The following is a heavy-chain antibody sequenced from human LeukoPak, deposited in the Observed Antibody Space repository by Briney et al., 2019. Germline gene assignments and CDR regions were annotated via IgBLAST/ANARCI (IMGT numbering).Heavy chain of an antibody. D-gene: IGHD3-9*01. CDR3: ARAYYDILTGPYGMDV. V-gene: IGHV1-58*01. Sequence: ASVKVSCKASGFTFATSAVQWVRQARGQRLEWIGWIVVASGHTNYAQRFHERVTIIRDMSTSTTYMELSSLRSEDTAVYYCARAYYDILTGPYGMDVWGQGTTVTVSS. J-gene: IGHJ6*02. CDR1: GFTFATSA. CDR2: IVVASGHT.